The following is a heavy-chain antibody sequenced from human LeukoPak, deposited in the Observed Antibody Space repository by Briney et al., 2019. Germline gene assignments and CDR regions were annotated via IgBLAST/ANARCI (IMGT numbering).Heavy chain of an antibody. J-gene: IGHJ4*02. Sequence: NASETLSLTCTVSGGSISSSSYYWGWIRQPPGKGLEWIGSIYYSGSTYYNPSLKSRVTISVDTSKNQFSLKLSSVTAADTAVYYCARGGVGAIMVDYWGQGTLVTVSS. V-gene: IGHV4-39*07. D-gene: IGHD1-26*01. CDR2: IYYSGST. CDR1: GGSISSSSYY. CDR3: ARGGVGAIMVDY.